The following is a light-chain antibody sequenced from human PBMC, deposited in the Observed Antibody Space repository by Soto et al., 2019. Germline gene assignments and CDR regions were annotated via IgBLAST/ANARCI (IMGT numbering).Light chain of an antibody. Sequence: EIAMTQSPATLSVSPGERATLSCRASQSISTELAWYQQIPGQPPRLLIYSASTRATGVPARCTGSGSGSEFTLTIRGLQSEDFAIYYCQQGHNWPLTFGQGTRLEI. CDR3: QQGHNWPLT. CDR2: SAS. J-gene: IGKJ2*01. V-gene: IGKV3-15*01. CDR1: QSISTE.